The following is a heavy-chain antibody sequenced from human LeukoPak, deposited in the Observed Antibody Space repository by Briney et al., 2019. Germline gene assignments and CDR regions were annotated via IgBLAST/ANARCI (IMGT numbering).Heavy chain of an antibody. CDR2: ISGTGGST. J-gene: IGHJ4*02. D-gene: IGHD3-22*01. Sequence: PGGSLRLSCAASGFTFSSYGMSWVRQAPGKGLEWVSSISGTGGSTYYADSVKGRFTISRDNSKNTLYLQMNSLRAEDTAVYYCAKNSMLVVVSESLGEWDQGTLVTVSS. CDR1: GFTFSSYG. V-gene: IGHV3-23*01. CDR3: AKNSMLVVVSESLGE.